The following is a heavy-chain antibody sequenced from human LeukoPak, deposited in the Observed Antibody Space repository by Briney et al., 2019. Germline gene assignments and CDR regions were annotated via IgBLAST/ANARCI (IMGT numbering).Heavy chain of an antibody. D-gene: IGHD3-22*01. CDR1: GFTFSIYA. V-gene: IGHV3-23*01. Sequence: PGGSLRLSCAASGFTFSIYAMSWVRQTPGKGLEWVSSITSRDGTTYHTDSVKGRFTISRDNSENTLYLQMNSLRAEDTAIYYCVRDRPNYYDSSGHYYRRNGDHWGQGTLVTVSS. J-gene: IGHJ5*02. CDR2: ITSRDGTT. CDR3: VRDRPNYYDSSGHYYRRNGDH.